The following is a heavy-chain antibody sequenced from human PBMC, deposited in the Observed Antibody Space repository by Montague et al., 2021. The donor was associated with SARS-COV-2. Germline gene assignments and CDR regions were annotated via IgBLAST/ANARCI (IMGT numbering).Heavy chain of an antibody. D-gene: IGHD4-23*01. V-gene: IGHV4-59*12. CDR2: IYYSGTT. Sequence: SETLSLTCTVSGGSISRNYWNWIRQPPGKGLEWIGNIYYSGTTNCNPSLKSRVTISVDTSKNQFSLKLSSVTAADTAVYYCARGGGNMAGDFYAGMDVWGQGTTVTVSS. CDR1: GGSISRNY. CDR3: ARGGGNMAGDFYAGMDV. J-gene: IGHJ6*02.